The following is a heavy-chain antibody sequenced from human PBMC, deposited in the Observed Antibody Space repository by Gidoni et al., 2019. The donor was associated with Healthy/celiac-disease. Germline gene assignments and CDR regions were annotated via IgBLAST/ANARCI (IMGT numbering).Heavy chain of an antibody. CDR3: ATTRGSYYFDY. CDR2: SGGSGGST. D-gene: IGHD1-26*01. V-gene: IGHV3-23*04. J-gene: IGHJ4*02. CDR1: GFTFSSYA. Sequence: EVQLVESGGGLVQPGGSLRLSCAASGFTFSSYAMSWVRQAGGKGLGWVSTSGGSGGSTYYADSVKGRFTISRDNSKNTLYLQMNSLRAEDTAVYYCATTRGSYYFDYWGQGTLVTVSS.